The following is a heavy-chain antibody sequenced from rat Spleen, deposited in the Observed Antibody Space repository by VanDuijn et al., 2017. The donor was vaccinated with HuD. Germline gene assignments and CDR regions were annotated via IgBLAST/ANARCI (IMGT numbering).Heavy chain of an antibody. CDR1: GFTFSDYY. Sequence: EVQLVESGGGLVQPGRSLKLSCAASGFTFSDYYMAWVRQAPTKGLEWVASITNTGGSTYYPDSVKGRFTISRDNAKSTLYLQMNSLRSEDTATYYCTREIIRGTRDWFADWGQGTLVTVSS. J-gene: IGHJ3*01. CDR2: ITNTGGST. D-gene: IGHD4-3*01. CDR3: TREIIRGTRDWFAD. V-gene: IGHV5-27*01.